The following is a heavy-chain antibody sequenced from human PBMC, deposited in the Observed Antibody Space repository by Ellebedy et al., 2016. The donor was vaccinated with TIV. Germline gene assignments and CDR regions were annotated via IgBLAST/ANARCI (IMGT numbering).Heavy chain of an antibody. CDR1: GFTFSNYA. J-gene: IGHJ6*02. D-gene: IGHD6-19*01. V-gene: IGHV3-23*01. CDR3: ARSKIIAVSGDNYYYALDV. CDR2: ISGSGGTT. Sequence: PGGSLRLSCAASGFTFSNYAMSWVRQAPGKGLEWVSTISGSGGTTYYAASLRGRFTISRDNAKNSLYLQMNSLRAEDTAVFYCARSKIIAVSGDNYYYALDVWGQGTTVTVSS.